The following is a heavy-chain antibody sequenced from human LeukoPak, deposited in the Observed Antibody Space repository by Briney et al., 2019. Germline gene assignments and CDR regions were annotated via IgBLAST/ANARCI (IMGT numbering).Heavy chain of an antibody. CDR1: GFTFSSYA. CDR3: AKDGYCSSTSCYPAPY. D-gene: IGHD2-2*01. J-gene: IGHJ4*02. V-gene: IGHV3-23*01. CDR2: ISGSGGST. Sequence: GGSLRLSCAASGFTFSSYAMSWVRQAPGKGLEWVSAISGSGGSTYYADSVKGRFTISRDNSNNTLYLQMNSLRAEDTAVYYCAKDGYCSSTSCYPAPYWGQGTLVTVSS.